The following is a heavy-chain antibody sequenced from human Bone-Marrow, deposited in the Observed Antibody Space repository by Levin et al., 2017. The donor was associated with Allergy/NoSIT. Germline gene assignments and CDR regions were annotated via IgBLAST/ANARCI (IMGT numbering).Heavy chain of an antibody. J-gene: IGHJ5*02. CDR3: AREKYCTNGVCLRFDP. CDR2: IYYSGST. V-gene: IGHV4-31*03. CDR1: GDSISSGDYY. Sequence: NSSETLSLTCTVSGDSISSGDYYWSWIRQLPGKGLEWIGYIYYSGSTYYNPSLRSRVSISVDTSKNQFSLNLTSVTAADTAVYYCAREKYCTNGVCLRFDPWGQGTLVTVSS. D-gene: IGHD2-8*01.